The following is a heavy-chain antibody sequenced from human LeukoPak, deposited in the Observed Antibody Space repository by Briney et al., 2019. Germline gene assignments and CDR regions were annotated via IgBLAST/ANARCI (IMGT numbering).Heavy chain of an antibody. Sequence: SETLSLTCTVSGGSISSSSYYWGWIRQPPGKGLEWIGSIYYSGSTYYNPSLKSRVTISVDTSKNQFSLKLSSVTAADTAVYYCARIDRELVQGVTRRLYYMDVWGKGTTVTVSS. J-gene: IGHJ6*03. CDR3: ARIDRELVQGVTRRLYYMDV. V-gene: IGHV4-39*01. D-gene: IGHD3-10*01. CDR1: GGSISSSSYY. CDR2: IYYSGST.